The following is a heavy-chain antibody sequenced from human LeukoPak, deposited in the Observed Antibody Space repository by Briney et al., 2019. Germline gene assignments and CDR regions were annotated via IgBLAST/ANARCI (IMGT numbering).Heavy chain of an antibody. V-gene: IGHV4-39*01. D-gene: IGHD2-21*02. CDR3: ATHTRVVVTAPLFDY. CDR2: IYYSGST. CDR1: GGSISSSSYY. J-gene: IGHJ4*02. Sequence: SETLSLTCTVSGGSISSSSYYWGWIRQPPGKGLEWIGSIYYSGSTYYNPSLKSRVTISVDTLKNQFSLKLSSVTAADTAVYYCATHTRVVVTAPLFDYWGQGTLVTVSS.